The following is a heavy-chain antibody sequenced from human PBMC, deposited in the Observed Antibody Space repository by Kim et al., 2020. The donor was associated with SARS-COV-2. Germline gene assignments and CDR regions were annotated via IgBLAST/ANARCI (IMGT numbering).Heavy chain of an antibody. CDR1: GGSISSGGYY. CDR3: ARVPSGYYDILPI. J-gene: IGHJ3*02. CDR2: IYYSGST. Sequence: SETLSLTCTVSGGSISSGGYYWSWIRQHPGKGLEWIGYIYYSGSTYYNPSLKSRVTISVDTSKNQFSLKLSSVTAADTAVYYCARVPSGYYDILPIWGQGTMVTVSS. D-gene: IGHD3-9*01. V-gene: IGHV4-31*03.